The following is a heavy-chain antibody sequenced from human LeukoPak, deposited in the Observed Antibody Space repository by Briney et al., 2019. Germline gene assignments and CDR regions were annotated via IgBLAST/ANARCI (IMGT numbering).Heavy chain of an antibody. J-gene: IGHJ4*02. D-gene: IGHD3-22*01. CDR3: ARGTYDSSGYYSNFDY. Sequence: SETLSLTCTVSGGSFSSGSYYWSWIRQPPGKGLEWIGYIYYSGSTNYNPSLKSRVTISVDTSKNQFSLKLSSVTAADTAVYYCARGTYDSSGYYSNFDYWGQGTLVTVSS. CDR2: IYYSGST. CDR1: GGSFSSGSYY. V-gene: IGHV4-61*01.